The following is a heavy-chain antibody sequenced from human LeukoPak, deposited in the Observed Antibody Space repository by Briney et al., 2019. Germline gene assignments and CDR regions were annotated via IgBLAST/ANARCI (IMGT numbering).Heavy chain of an antibody. CDR2: IYTSGSP. V-gene: IGHV4-61*02. Sequence: PSETLSLTCTVSGGAISSGVYYWSWIRQPAGKGLEWIGRIYTSGSPNYNPSLKSRVTMSVDTSKNQFSLKLTSVTAADTAVYYCAKQNWNYGAFNIWGQGTMVTVSS. CDR1: GGAISSGVYY. CDR3: AKQNWNYGAFNI. J-gene: IGHJ3*02. D-gene: IGHD1-7*01.